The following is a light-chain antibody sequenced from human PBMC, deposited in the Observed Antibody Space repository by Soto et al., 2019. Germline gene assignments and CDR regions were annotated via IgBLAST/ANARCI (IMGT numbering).Light chain of an antibody. CDR3: QKYNSVPPVT. V-gene: IGKV1-27*01. CDR1: QGISNY. CDR2: AAS. Sequence: DIQMTQSPSSLSASVGDRVTITCRASQGISNYLAWYQQRPGKVPKLLIYAASTLQSGVPSRFSGSGSGTDFTLTISSLQPEDVATYYCQKYNSVPPVTFGGGTKVEIK. J-gene: IGKJ4*01.